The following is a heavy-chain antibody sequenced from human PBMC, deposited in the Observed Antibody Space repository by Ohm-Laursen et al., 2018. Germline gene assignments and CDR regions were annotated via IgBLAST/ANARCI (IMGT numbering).Heavy chain of an antibody. CDR3: ARANYFDY. V-gene: IGHV4-59*01. CDR1: GGSINSYY. J-gene: IGHJ4*02. Sequence: GTLSLTWTVSGGSINSYYWSWLRQPPGKRLEWIGYIYYSGSTNYNPSLKSRVTISVDTSKNQFSLKLSSVTAADTAVYYCARANYFDYWGQGTLVIVSS. CDR2: IYYSGST.